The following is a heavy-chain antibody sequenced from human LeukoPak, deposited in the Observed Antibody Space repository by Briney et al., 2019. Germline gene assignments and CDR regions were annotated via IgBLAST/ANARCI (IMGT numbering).Heavy chain of an antibody. CDR2: ISGSGGST. Sequence: SCKASGGTFSSYAMSWVRQAPGKGLEWVSAISGSGGSTYYADSVKGRFTISRDNSKNTLYLQMNSLRAEDTAVYYCAKVRDSSGYFNDAFDIWGQGAMVTVSS. D-gene: IGHD3-22*01. CDR3: AKVRDSSGYFNDAFDI. CDR1: GGTFSSYA. J-gene: IGHJ3*02. V-gene: IGHV3-23*01.